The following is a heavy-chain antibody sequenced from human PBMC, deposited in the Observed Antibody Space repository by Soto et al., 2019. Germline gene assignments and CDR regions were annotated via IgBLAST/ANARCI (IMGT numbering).Heavy chain of an antibody. Sequence: QVQLVQSGAEVKKPGSSAKVSCKASGGTFSSYTISWVRQAPGQGLEWMGRIIPILGIANYAQKFQGRVTITADKSTSTAYMELSSLRSEDTAVYYCARDGGGYSYGAFDYWGQGTLVTVSS. CDR2: IIPILGIA. J-gene: IGHJ4*02. CDR1: GGTFSSYT. V-gene: IGHV1-69*08. D-gene: IGHD5-18*01. CDR3: ARDGGGYSYGAFDY.